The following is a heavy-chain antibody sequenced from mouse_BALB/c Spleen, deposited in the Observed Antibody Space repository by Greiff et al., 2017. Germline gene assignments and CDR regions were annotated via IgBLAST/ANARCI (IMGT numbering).Heavy chain of an antibody. CDR2: ILPGSGST. D-gene: IGHD1-1*01. J-gene: IGHJ4*01. Sequence: VQLVESGAELMKPGASVKISCKATGYTFSSYWIEWVKQRPGHGLEWIGEILPGSGSTNYNEKFKGKATFTADTSSNTAYMQLSSLTSEDSAVYYCARCLYYYGSSYAMDYWGQGTSVTVSS. CDR3: ARCLYYYGSSYAMDY. V-gene: IGHV1-9*01. CDR1: GYTFSSYW.